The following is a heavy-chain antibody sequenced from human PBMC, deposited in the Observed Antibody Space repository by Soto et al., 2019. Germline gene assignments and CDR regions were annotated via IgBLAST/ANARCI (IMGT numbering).Heavy chain of an antibody. J-gene: IGHJ6*02. Sequence: EVQLVESGGGLIQPGGSLRISCAASGFNVSHNYMSWVRQPPGKGLEWVAIMLSGGRTYYADSVKGRFTNSRDNSKNTRYFQMHSLRAEDTAVYYCARDPGHGLDVWGQGTTVIVSS. V-gene: IGHV3-53*01. CDR1: GFNVSHNY. CDR3: ARDPGHGLDV. CDR2: MLSGGRT.